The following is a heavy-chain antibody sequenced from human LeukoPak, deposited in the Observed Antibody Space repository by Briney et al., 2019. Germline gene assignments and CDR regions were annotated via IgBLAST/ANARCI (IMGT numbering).Heavy chain of an antibody. CDR3: ASDSAAAGGLSLDY. CDR1: GYTFICYY. CDR2: INLNSGGT. D-gene: IGHD6-13*01. V-gene: IGHV1-2*02. J-gene: IGHJ4*02. Sequence: GASVKVSCKASGYTFICYYMHWVRQAPGQGLEWMGWINLNSGGTKYAQKFQGRVTMTRDTSITTAYMELSRLRSDDTAVYYFASDSAAAGGLSLDYCGQGTLATVSS.